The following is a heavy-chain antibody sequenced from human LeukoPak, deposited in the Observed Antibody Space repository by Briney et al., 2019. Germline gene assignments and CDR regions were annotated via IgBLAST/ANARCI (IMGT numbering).Heavy chain of an antibody. V-gene: IGHV4-34*01. CDR2: INHSGST. Sequence: SETLSLTCAVYGGSFSGHYWSWIRQPPGKGLEWIGEINHSGSTNYNPSFKSRVTISVDTSKNQFSLKLSSVTAADTAVYYCARSPRLTGYYVRHSPFDYWGQGTLVTVSS. CDR1: GGSFSGHY. CDR3: ARSPRLTGYYVRHSPFDY. D-gene: IGHD3-9*01. J-gene: IGHJ4*02.